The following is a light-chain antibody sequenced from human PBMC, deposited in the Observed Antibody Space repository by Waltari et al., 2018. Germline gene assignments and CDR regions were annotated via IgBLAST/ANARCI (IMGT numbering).Light chain of an antibody. CDR2: VNSDGSQ. CDR1: SGHSSNI. V-gene: IGLV4-69*01. Sequence: QLVLTQSPSASASLGASVRLTCTLSSGHSSNIIAWHQQQPAKGPRYLMKVNSDGSQSKGDEIPDRCAVSRSGAERYLTISSRQSEDEADYYCQTGGHGTWVFGGGTKLTVL. J-gene: IGLJ3*02. CDR3: QTGGHGTWV.